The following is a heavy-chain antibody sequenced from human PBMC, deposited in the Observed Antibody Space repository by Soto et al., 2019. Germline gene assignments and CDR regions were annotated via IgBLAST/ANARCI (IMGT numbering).Heavy chain of an antibody. CDR1: GGSISSGGYY. CDR2: IYYSGST. Sequence: QVQLQESGPGLVKPSQTLSLTCTVSGGSISSGGYYWSWIRQHPGKGLEWIGYIYYSGSTYYNPSLKSRVTMPVDTSKNQFSLKMSSVTAADTAGYYCARVCGGDCHYGMDVWGQGTTVTVSS. CDR3: ARVCGGDCHYGMDV. D-gene: IGHD2-21*02. V-gene: IGHV4-31*03. J-gene: IGHJ6*02.